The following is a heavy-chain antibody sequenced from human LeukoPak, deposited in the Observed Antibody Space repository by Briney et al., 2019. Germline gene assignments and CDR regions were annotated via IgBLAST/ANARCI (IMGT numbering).Heavy chain of an antibody. D-gene: IGHD3-10*01. Sequence: GGSLRLSCAASGFTFDDYTMHWVRQAPGKGLEWVSLISWDGGSTYYADSVKGRFTISRDNSKNSLYLQMNSLRPEDTALYYCAKGVRITMVRGAFDIWGQGTMVTVSS. CDR1: GFTFDDYT. CDR2: ISWDGGST. V-gene: IGHV3-43*01. CDR3: AKGVRITMVRGAFDI. J-gene: IGHJ3*02.